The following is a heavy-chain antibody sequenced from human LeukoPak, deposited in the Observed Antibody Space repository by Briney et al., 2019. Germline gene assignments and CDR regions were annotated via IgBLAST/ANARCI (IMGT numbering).Heavy chain of an antibody. CDR3: ARGPSIYYYYMDV. J-gene: IGHJ6*03. D-gene: IGHD2-2*01. Sequence: ASVTVSCKTSGGIFNSFAISWVRQAPGQRPEWMGRIIPVFDTTNYTQKFQGRVTITADKSTSTAYMELSSLRSEDTAVYYCARGPSIYYYYMDVWGKGTMVTVSS. CDR1: GGIFNSFA. CDR2: IIPVFDTT. V-gene: IGHV1-69*06.